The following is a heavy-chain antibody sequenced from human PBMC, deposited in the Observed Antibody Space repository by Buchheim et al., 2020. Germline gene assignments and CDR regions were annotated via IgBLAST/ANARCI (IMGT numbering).Heavy chain of an antibody. CDR3: ARDGSQLWYYGFDY. J-gene: IGHJ4*02. D-gene: IGHD5-18*01. V-gene: IGHV3-33*01. Sequence: QVQLVESGGGVVQPGTSLRLSCAASGFTFSSYGMHWVRQAPGKGLEWVASIWHDGSKQYYADSVKGRFTIPRDNSKNNLLLQMNSLRAEDTAVYYCARDGSQLWYYGFDYWGQGTL. CDR2: IWHDGSKQ. CDR1: GFTFSSYG.